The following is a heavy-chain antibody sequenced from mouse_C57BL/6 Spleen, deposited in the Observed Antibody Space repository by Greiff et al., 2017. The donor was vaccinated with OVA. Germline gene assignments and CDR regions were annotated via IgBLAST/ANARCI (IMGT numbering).Heavy chain of an antibody. V-gene: IGHV6-3*01. Sequence: EVKLVESGGGLVQPGGSMKLSCVASGFTFSNYWMNWVRQSPEKGLEWVAQIRLKSDNYATHYAESVKGRFTISRDDSKSSVYLQMNNLRAEDTGIYYCTVQYYYGSSYYAMDYWGQGTSVTVSS. CDR3: TVQYYYGSSYYAMDY. D-gene: IGHD1-1*01. CDR1: GFTFSNYW. J-gene: IGHJ4*01. CDR2: IRLKSDNYAT.